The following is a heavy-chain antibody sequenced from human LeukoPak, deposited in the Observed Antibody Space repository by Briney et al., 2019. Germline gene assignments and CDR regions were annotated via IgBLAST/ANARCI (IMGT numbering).Heavy chain of an antibody. V-gene: IGHV3-7*01. CDR3: ARWRGSTSERSDY. J-gene: IGHJ4*02. CDR1: GFTFSDYY. Sequence: GGSLRLSCAASGFTFSDYYMNWVRQAPGKGLEWVANIKQDGSAKYYVDSVKGRFTISRDNAKNSLYLQMDSLRVEDTATYYCARWRGSTSERSDYWGQGTLVTVSS. D-gene: IGHD2-2*01. CDR2: IKQDGSAK.